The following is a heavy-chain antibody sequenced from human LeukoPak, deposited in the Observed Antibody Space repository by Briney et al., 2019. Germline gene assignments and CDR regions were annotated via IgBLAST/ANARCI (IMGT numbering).Heavy chain of an antibody. V-gene: IGHV1-18*01. J-gene: IGHJ4*02. D-gene: IGHD3-10*01. CDR1: GYTFTSYG. Sequence: ASVKVSCKASGYTFTSYGISWVRQAPGQGLEWMGWISAYNGNTNYAQKFQGRVTITTDESTSTAYMELSSLRSEDTAVYYCARGTPLLNSVGMVRGVSYFDYWGQGTLVTVSS. CDR2: ISAYNGNT. CDR3: ARGTPLLNSVGMVRGVSYFDY.